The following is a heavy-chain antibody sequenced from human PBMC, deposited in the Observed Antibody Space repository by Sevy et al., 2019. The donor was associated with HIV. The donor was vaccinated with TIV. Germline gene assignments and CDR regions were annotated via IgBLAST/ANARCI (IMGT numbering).Heavy chain of an antibody. V-gene: IGHV5-51*01. Sequence: GESLKISCKGSGYSFRSYWIGWVRQMPGKGLEWMGIIYPGDSDTRYSPSFQGQVTISADKSINTAYLQWSSLKASDTAMYYCARTCISSSTPDYFDFWGQGTLVTVSS. CDR1: GYSFRSYW. CDR2: IYPGDSDT. D-gene: IGHD2-2*01. J-gene: IGHJ4*02. CDR3: ARTCISSSTPDYFDF.